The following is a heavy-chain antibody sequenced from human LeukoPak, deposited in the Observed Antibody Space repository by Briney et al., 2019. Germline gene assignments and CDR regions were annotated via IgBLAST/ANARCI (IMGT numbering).Heavy chain of an antibody. D-gene: IGHD2-21*02. CDR3: ASQVTALDAFDI. Sequence: ASVKVSCKASGGTFSRDTISWVRQAPGQGLEWMGRIIPILGIANYAQKFQGRVTITADKSTSTAYMELSSLRSEDTAVYYCASQVTALDAFDIWGQGTMVTVSS. J-gene: IGHJ3*02. V-gene: IGHV1-69*02. CDR2: IIPILGIA. CDR1: GGTFSRDT.